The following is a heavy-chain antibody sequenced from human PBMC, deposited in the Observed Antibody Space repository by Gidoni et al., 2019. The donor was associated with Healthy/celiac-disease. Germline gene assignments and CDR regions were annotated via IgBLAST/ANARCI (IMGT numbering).Heavy chain of an antibody. J-gene: IGHJ6*02. CDR3: ARGGAMVRGVTYYYYYGMDV. D-gene: IGHD3-10*01. V-gene: IGHV4-34*01. CDR1: GGSFSGYY. CDR2: INHSGST. Sequence: QVQLQQWGAGLLKPSETLSLTCAVYGGSFSGYYWSWIRQPPGKGLEWIGEINHSGSTNYNPSLKSRVTISVDTSKNQFSLKLSSVTAADTAVYYCARGGAMVRGVTYYYYYGMDVWGQGTTVTVSS.